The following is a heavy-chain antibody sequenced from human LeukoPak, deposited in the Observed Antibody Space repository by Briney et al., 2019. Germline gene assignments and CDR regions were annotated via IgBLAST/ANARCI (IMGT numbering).Heavy chain of an antibody. CDR3: ATKQWLAPPPDS. J-gene: IGHJ4*02. V-gene: IGHV3-74*01. Sequence: ETLSLTCTVSGGSITGYFWSWIRQPPGKGLESVSRINTDGTVTTYADSVKGRFTVSRDNADNTMFLQMNSVRDEDTAVYYCATKQWLAPPPDSWGQGTPVTVSS. D-gene: IGHD6-19*01. CDR2: INTDGTVT. CDR1: GGSITGYF.